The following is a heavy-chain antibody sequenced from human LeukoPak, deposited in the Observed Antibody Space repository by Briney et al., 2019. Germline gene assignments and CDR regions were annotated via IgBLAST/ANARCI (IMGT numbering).Heavy chain of an antibody. J-gene: IGHJ4*02. CDR3: ARLWGDATIFDL. CDR1: EFTFSAFW. Sequence: GGSLRLSCAASEFTFSAFWTSWVRQAPGKGLEWVANINQDGSRKHYVDSVKGRFTVSRDNAEKSLYLQTNSLRAEDTAIYYCARLWGDATIFDLWGQGTLVTVSS. D-gene: IGHD5-12*01. V-gene: IGHV3-7*01. CDR2: INQDGSRK.